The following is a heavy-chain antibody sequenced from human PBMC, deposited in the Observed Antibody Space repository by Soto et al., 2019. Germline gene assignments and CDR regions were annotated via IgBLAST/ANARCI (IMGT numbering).Heavy chain of an antibody. J-gene: IGHJ4*02. CDR3: ARGGTPMDY. CDR1: GYTFTNFG. CDR2: NSAYNGNT. V-gene: IGHV1-18*01. Sequence: VSVKVFCKASGYTFTNFGISWVRQAPGQGIEWMGWNSAYNGNTNYAQKFQGRVTMTTDTSTSTAYMELRSLRSDDTAVYYCARGGTPMDYWGKGTLVPASS. D-gene: IGHD3-16*01.